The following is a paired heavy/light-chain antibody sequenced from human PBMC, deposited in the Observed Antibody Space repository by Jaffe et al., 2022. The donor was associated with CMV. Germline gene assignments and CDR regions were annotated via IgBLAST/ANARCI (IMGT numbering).Heavy chain of an antibody. Sequence: QLQLQESGPGLVKPSETLSLTCTVSGGSLSSSNHYWGWIRQPPGKGLEWIGSISYGGSTSYNPSLKSRITLSVDTSRNQFSLSVSSVTASDTAVYYCARHYEYHLIWGRNPKHYYYIDVWGKGTTVTVSS. D-gene: IGHD2-2*01. CDR3: ARHYEYHLIWGRNPKHYYYIDV. J-gene: IGHJ6*03. V-gene: IGHV4-39*01. CDR2: ISYGGST. CDR1: GGSLSSSNHY.
Light chain of an antibody. J-gene: IGKJ3*01. Sequence: EIVLTQSPGTLSLSPGERATLSCRASQSVSSSSLAWYQQRAGQAPRLLIYGASSRATGIPDRFSGSGSGTDFTLTISRLEPEDFAVYYCQYYGTSPPITFGPGTKVDIK. CDR2: GAS. V-gene: IGKV3-20*01. CDR1: QSVSSSS. CDR3: QYYGTSPPIT.